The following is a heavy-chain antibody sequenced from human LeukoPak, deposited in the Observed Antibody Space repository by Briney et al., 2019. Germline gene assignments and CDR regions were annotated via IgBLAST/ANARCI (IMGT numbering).Heavy chain of an antibody. CDR1: GYTFTSYG. J-gene: IGHJ6*02. V-gene: IGHV1-69*13. CDR3: ARAPSRFYYYYGMDV. Sequence: GASVKVSCKASGYTFTSYGISWVRQAPGQGLEWMGGIIPIFGTANYAQKFQGRVTITADESTSTAYMELSSLRSEDTAVYYCARAPSRFYYYYGMDVWGQGTTVTVSS. CDR2: IIPIFGTA.